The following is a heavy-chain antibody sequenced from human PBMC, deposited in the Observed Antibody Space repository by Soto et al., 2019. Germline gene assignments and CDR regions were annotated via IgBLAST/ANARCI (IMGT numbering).Heavy chain of an antibody. D-gene: IGHD2-21*01. CDR3: ATDSRVVIATYDAFDI. CDR2: IIPIFGTA. V-gene: IGHV1-69*06. J-gene: IGHJ3*02. Sequence: QVQLVQSGAEVKKPGSSVKVSCKASGGTFSSYAMSWVRQAPGQGLEWMGGIIPIFGTANYAQKFQGRVTITADKSTSTAYMELSSLRSEDTAVYYCATDSRVVIATYDAFDIWGQGTMVTVSS. CDR1: GGTFSSYA.